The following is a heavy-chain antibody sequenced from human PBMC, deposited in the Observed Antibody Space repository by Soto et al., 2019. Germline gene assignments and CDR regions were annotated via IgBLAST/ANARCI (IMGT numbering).Heavy chain of an antibody. J-gene: IGHJ4*02. Sequence: SETLSLTCTVSGGSITNYYWTWIRQTPGKGLEWIGYVYYTGSTNYNPSLKSRVHISIDTSKNEFYLNLTSVTAAETAISYCARVLPLRYSNSAFDYWGQGTLVTVSS. CDR3: ARVLPLRYSNSAFDY. D-gene: IGHD3-9*01. CDR2: VYYTGST. V-gene: IGHV4-59*01. CDR1: GGSITNYY.